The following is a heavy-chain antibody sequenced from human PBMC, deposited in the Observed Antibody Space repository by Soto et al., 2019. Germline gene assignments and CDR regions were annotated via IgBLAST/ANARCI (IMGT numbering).Heavy chain of an antibody. Sequence: SETLSLTCTVSGGSISSYYWSWIRQPPGKGLEWIGYIYYSGSTNYNPSLKSRVTISVDTSKNQFSLKLSSVTAADTAVYYCARGGGYSYGSPWDYWGQGTLVTV. CDR1: GGSISSYY. J-gene: IGHJ4*02. D-gene: IGHD5-18*01. CDR2: IYYSGST. V-gene: IGHV4-59*01. CDR3: ARGGGYSYGSPWDY.